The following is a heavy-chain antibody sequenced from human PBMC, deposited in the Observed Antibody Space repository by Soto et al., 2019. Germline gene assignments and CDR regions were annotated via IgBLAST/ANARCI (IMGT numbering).Heavy chain of an antibody. V-gene: IGHV1-46*01. CDR3: ARDPQGYCSGGRCYYLDY. CDR2: INPSGGTT. Sequence: ASVKVSCKASGYTLTSYYMHWVRQAPGQGLEWMGIINPSGGTTTYAEKFQGRVTMTRDTSSSTVYLELISLKSEDTAVYYCARDPQGYCSGGRCYYLDYWGQGTLVTVSS. D-gene: IGHD2-15*01. CDR1: GYTLTSYY. J-gene: IGHJ4*02.